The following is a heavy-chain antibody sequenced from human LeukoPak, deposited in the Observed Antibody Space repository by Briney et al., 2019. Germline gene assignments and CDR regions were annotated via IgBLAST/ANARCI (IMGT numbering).Heavy chain of an antibody. CDR2: IYTSGST. CDR3: ARSPRSGWYGDAFDI. Sequence: SETLSLTCTVSGGSISSYYWSWIRQPAGKGLEWIGRIYTSGSTNYNPSLKSRVTMSVDTSKNQFSLKLSSVTAADTAVYYCARSPRSGWYGDAFDIWGQGTMVTVSS. D-gene: IGHD6-19*01. J-gene: IGHJ3*02. V-gene: IGHV4-4*07. CDR1: GGSISSYY.